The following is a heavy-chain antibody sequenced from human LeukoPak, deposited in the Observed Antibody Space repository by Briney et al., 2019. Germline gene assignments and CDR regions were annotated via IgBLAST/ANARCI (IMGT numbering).Heavy chain of an antibody. J-gene: IGHJ4*02. Sequence: PGGSLRLSCAASGFTFSSYAMSWVRQAPGKGLEWVSAISGSGGSTYYADSVKGRFTISRDNSKNTLYLQMNSLRAEDTDVYYCAKDPAGYDSSGYWEYYFDYWGQGTLVTVSS. CDR2: ISGSGGST. CDR1: GFTFSSYA. D-gene: IGHD3-22*01. V-gene: IGHV3-23*01. CDR3: AKDPAGYDSSGYWEYYFDY.